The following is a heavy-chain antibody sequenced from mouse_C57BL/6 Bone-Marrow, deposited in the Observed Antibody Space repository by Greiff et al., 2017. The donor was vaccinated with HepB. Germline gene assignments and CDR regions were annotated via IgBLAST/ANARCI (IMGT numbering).Heavy chain of an antibody. CDR3: ARGGMVTTPAWFAY. J-gene: IGHJ3*01. Sequence: QVQLQQPGAELVRPGSSVKLSCKASGSTFTSYWMHWVKQRPIQGLEWIGNIDPSDSETHYNQKFKDKATLTVDKSSSTAYMQLSSLTSEDSAVYYCARGGMVTTPAWFAYWGQGTLVTVSA. V-gene: IGHV1-52*01. CDR1: GSTFTSYW. D-gene: IGHD2-2*01. CDR2: IDPSDSET.